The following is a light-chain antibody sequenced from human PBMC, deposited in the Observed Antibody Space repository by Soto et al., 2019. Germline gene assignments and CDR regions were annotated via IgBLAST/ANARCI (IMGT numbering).Light chain of an antibody. Sequence: EIVMTQSPDSLAVSLGERDTINCKSSQSVLYSSNNNNYLAWYQQKPGQPPKLLIYWASTRESGVPDRFSGSGSGTDFTLTISSLQAEDVAVYYCQQYYSASMYTFGQGTKLEIK. CDR1: QSVLYSSNNNNY. CDR3: QQYYSASMYT. CDR2: WAS. V-gene: IGKV4-1*01. J-gene: IGKJ2*01.